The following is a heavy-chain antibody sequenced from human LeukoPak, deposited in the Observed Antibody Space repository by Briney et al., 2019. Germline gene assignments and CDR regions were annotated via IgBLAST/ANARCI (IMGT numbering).Heavy chain of an antibody. CDR3: ARLAVAGDFGY. CDR2: INPRSGTT. D-gene: IGHD6-13*01. V-gene: IGHV1-46*01. Sequence: GASVKVSCKASGYTFTNYYMVWVRQAPGQGREWMGMINPRSGTTGYAQKFQGRFTMTRDTSTRTVNMELSSLRSEDTAVYYCARLAVAGDFGYGGQGTLVTVSS. CDR1: GYTFTNYY. J-gene: IGHJ4*02.